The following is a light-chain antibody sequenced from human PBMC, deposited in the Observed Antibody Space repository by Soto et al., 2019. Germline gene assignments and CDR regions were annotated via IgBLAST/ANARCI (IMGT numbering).Light chain of an antibody. J-gene: IGKJ1*01. CDR2: DAS. V-gene: IGKV3-11*01. Sequence: EIVLTQSPATLSLSPGERATLSCRASQSVSSYLAWYQQKPGKAPRLLIHDASNRATGIPARCSGSGSATAFTPTISSLEPEDFAVYYCQQRGRTFGQGTKVEIK. CDR3: QQRGRT. CDR1: QSVSSY.